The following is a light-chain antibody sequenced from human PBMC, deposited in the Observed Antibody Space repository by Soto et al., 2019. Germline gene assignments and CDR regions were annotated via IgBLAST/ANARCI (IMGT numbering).Light chain of an antibody. J-gene: IGKJ4*01. CDR2: CGS. CDR3: QQYSTSPLLT. V-gene: IGKV3-11*01. CDR1: QSVSSN. Sequence: EIVLTQSPATLSLSPGERATLSCRASQSVSSNLAWYQQKPGQAPRLLIYCGSNRATGIPARFSGSGSGTDFTLTISRLEPEDFAVYYCQQYSTSPLLTFGGGTKVEIK.